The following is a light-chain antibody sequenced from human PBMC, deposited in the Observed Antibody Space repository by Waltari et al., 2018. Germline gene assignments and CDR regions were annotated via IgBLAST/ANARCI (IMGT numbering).Light chain of an antibody. J-gene: IGKJ1*01. V-gene: IGKV4-1*01. CDR3: QQYYSNPPT. Sequence: DIVMTQSPDSLAVSLGERATINCKSSQSVLYSSNNKNYLAWYQQKPGQPPKLLMYWASTREAGVPDRFSGSGSGTDFTLTISSLQAEDVAVYYCQQYYSNPPTFGQGTKVEIK. CDR2: WAS. CDR1: QSVLYSSNNKNY.